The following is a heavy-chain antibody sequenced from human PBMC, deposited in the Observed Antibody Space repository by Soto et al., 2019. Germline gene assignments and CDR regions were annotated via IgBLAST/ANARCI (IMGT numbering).Heavy chain of an antibody. J-gene: IGHJ6*04. CDR2: ISSYNGER. CDR1: GFTFSSHG. D-gene: IGHD3-9*01. CDR3: KRSGQYDVLTGYVSFYFGMDV. V-gene: IGHV1-18*01. Sequence: GASVKVSCKASGFTFSSHGFSWVRQAPGQGLEWMGWISSYNGERNFAQKFQGRVTMTTDTSTSTASMELRGLRSDDTAVYYCKRSGQYDVLTGYVSFYFGMDVWGEGTMVTVSS.